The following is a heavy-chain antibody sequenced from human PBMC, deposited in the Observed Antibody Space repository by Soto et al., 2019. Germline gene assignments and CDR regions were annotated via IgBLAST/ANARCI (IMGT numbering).Heavy chain of an antibody. CDR2: ISWNSGSI. CDR1: GFTFDDYA. D-gene: IGHD6-19*01. Sequence: EVQLVESGGGLVQPGRSLRLSCAASGFTFDDYAMHWVRQAPGKGLEWVSGISWNSGSIGYADSVKGRFTISRDNAKNALYLQMNSLRAEDTALYYCAKDMSEYSSGWYYYYGMDVWGQGTTVTVSS. J-gene: IGHJ6*02. CDR3: AKDMSEYSSGWYYYYGMDV. V-gene: IGHV3-9*01.